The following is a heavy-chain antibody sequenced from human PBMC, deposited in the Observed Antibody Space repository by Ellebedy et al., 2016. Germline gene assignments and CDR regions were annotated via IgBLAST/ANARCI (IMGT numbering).Heavy chain of an antibody. CDR3: ARAGIVVVPAALIDY. J-gene: IGHJ4*02. D-gene: IGHD2-2*01. Sequence: SETLSLXXTVSGGSISSYYWSWIRQPPGKGLEWIGYIYYSGSTNYNPSLKSRVTISVDTSKNQFSLKLSSVTAADTAVYYCARAGIVVVPAALIDYWGQGTLVTVSS. CDR1: GGSISSYY. V-gene: IGHV4-59*12. CDR2: IYYSGST.